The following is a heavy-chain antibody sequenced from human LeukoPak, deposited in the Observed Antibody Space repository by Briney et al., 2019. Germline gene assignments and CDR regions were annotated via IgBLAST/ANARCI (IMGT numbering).Heavy chain of an antibody. CDR3: ASLMRGTGDY. CDR2: IYTSGST. CDR1: GGSMSSYY. J-gene: IGHJ4*02. D-gene: IGHD3-16*01. V-gene: IGHV4-4*07. Sequence: SETLSLICTVSGGSMSSYYWSWIRQPAGKGLEWIGRIYTSGSTNYNPSLKSRVSMSVDTSKNQFSLKLNSVTAADTAVYYCASLMRGTGDYWGQGTLVTVSS.